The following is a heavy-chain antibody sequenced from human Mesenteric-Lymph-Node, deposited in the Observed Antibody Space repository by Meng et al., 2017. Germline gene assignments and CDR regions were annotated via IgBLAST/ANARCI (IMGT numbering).Heavy chain of an antibody. D-gene: IGHD3-16*01. CDR2: VSVYTT. CDR3: ARPPFGGAVGTIGHWFDP. Sequence: QVQLVPAGPEVKKPGASVKVSCKPSGYTFSSSGIRWVRQPPGQGLEWMGWVSVYTTNYARKFQDRVTMTPDTSTHTAYLELRSLRSDDTAVYYCARPPFGGAVGTIGHWFDPWGQGTLVTVSS. CDR1: GYTFSSSG. J-gene: IGHJ5*02. V-gene: IGHV1-18*01.